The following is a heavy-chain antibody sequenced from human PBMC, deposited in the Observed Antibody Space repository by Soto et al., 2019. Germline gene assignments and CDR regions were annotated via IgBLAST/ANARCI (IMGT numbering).Heavy chain of an antibody. CDR3: ATGEMATITIFDY. J-gene: IGHJ4*02. V-gene: IGHV1-69*02. CDR1: GGTFSSYT. CDR2: IIPILGIA. Sequence: ASVKVSCKASGGTFSSYTISWVRQAPGQGLEWMGRIIPILGIANYAQKFQGRVTITADKSTSTAYMELSSLRSEDTAVYYCATGEMATITIFDYWGQGTLVTAPQ. D-gene: IGHD5-12*01.